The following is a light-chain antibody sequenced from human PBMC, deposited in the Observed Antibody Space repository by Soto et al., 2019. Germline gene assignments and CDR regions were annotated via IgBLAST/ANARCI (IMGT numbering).Light chain of an antibody. V-gene: IGKV2-28*01. CDR1: QSLLHSNGYNY. Sequence: DIVLTQSPLSLPVTPGEPASIYCRSSQSLLHSNGYNYLDWYLLKPGQSPHLLIYLGSNRASGVPDRFSGSGSGTEFTLKISRVEAEDVGVYYCMQSLQTPRTFGQGTKVEIK. J-gene: IGKJ1*01. CDR2: LGS. CDR3: MQSLQTPRT.